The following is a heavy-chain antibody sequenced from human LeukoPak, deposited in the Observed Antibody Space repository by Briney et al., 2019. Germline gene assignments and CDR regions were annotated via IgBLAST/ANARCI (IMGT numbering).Heavy chain of an antibody. CDR2: ISYDGSNK. D-gene: IGHD2-2*03. CDR1: GFAFSSYG. J-gene: IGHJ4*02. CDR3: AKDLGYCSSTSCAPGVY. Sequence: GGSLRLSCAASGFAFSSYGMHWVRQAPGKGLEWVAVISYDGSNKYYADSVKGRFTISRDNSKNTLCLQMNSLRAEDTAVYYCAKDLGYCSSTSCAPGVYWGQGTLVTVSS. V-gene: IGHV3-30*18.